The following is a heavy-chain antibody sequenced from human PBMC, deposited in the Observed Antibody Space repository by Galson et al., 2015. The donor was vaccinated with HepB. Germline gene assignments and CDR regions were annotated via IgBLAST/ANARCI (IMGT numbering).Heavy chain of an antibody. D-gene: IGHD4-17*01. Sequence: SVKVSCKASGYTLTSYAMNWVRQAPGQGLEWMGWINTNTGNPTYAQGFTGRFVFSLDTSVSTAYLQISSLKAEDTAVYYCARTHGDYDLRDNWFDPWGQGTLVTVSS. V-gene: IGHV7-4-1*02. CDR3: ARTHGDYDLRDNWFDP. J-gene: IGHJ5*02. CDR2: INTNTGNP. CDR1: GYTLTSYA.